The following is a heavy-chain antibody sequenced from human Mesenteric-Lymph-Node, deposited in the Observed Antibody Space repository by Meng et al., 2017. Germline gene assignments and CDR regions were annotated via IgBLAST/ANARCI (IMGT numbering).Heavy chain of an antibody. V-gene: IGHV3-15*01. CDR1: GFTLRNAW. CDR3: ARDPRLHIVVVTAPYYFDY. Sequence: GESLKISCAASGFTLRNAWMTWVRQAPGKGLEWVGRIFTETDGGTIQYAAPVKGRFTISRDNAKNSLYLQMNSLRAEDTAVYYCARDPRLHIVVVTAPYYFDYWGQGTLVTVSS. CDR2: IFTETDGGTI. D-gene: IGHD2-21*02. J-gene: IGHJ4*02.